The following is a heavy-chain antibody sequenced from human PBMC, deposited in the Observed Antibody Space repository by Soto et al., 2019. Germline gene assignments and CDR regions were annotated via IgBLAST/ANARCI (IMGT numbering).Heavy chain of an antibody. J-gene: IGHJ4*02. D-gene: IGHD3-3*01. Sequence: SETLSLTCTVSGYSISSGYYWGWIRQPPGKGLEWIGSIYHSGSTYYNPSLKSRVTISVDTSKNQFSLKLSSVTAADTAVYYCAGFRIKSITIFGVVDYWGQGTLVTVSS. CDR1: GYSISSGYY. CDR3: AGFRIKSITIFGVVDY. V-gene: IGHV4-38-2*02. CDR2: IYHSGST.